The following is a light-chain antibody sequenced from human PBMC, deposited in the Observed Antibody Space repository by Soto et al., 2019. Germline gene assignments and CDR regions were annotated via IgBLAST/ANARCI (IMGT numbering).Light chain of an antibody. CDR1: QSVGNN. Sequence: EIVVTQSPATLSVSPGERATLSCRASQSVGNNFAWYQQKPGQAPRLLIFATSTRATGVPARFSGSGSGTEFTLTISSLQSEDFAVYYWQHYGDWPLTFGGGAKVEIE. J-gene: IGKJ4*01. CDR3: QHYGDWPLT. CDR2: ATS. V-gene: IGKV3-15*01.